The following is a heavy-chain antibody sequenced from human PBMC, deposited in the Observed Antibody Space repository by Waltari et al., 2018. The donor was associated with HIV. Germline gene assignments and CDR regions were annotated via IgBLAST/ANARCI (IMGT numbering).Heavy chain of an antibody. V-gene: IGHV3-15*01. CDR2: IKSKTDGGTT. J-gene: IGHJ5*01. CDR1: GFTFADAW. D-gene: IGHD3-3*01. Sequence: EVQLVESGGGLVKPGESLRLSCAASGFTFADAWMNWVRQAPGKGPEWVGRIKSKTDGGTTDYIPPVNGRFTISRDDANNMLYLQMNSLKTEDTGIYYCTHDFWSAPQPDSWGQGTRVTVSS. CDR3: THDFWSAPQPDS.